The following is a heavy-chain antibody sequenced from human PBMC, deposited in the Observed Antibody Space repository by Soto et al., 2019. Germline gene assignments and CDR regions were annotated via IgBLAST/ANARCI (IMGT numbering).Heavy chain of an antibody. D-gene: IGHD2-2*03. CDR1: GFRFSEHA. V-gene: IGHV3-49*04. CDR3: SRGSFGYYGP. CDR2: IRNTPYGGTT. Sequence: SLRLSCNCSGFRFSEHAMTWARQAPGKGLEWVGFIRNTPYGGTTDYAASVRGRFTISRDDSESIAYLQMNSLETEDSGVYYCSRGSFGYYGPWGPGTLVTVSS. J-gene: IGHJ5*02.